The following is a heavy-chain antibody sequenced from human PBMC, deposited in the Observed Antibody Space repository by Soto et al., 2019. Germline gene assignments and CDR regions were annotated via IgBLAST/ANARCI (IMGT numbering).Heavy chain of an antibody. CDR1: DGSLAGYY. V-gene: IGHV4-34*01. D-gene: IGHD3-10*01. CDR2: INHSGST. Sequence: LSLTCAVYDGSLAGYYWTWIRQPPGKGLEWIGEINHSGSTNYNPSLKSRVTISVDTSKNQFSLKLSSVTAADTAVYYCARSHKLITMVRGSPFDSGGQG. J-gene: IGHJ4*02. CDR3: ARSHKLITMVRGSPFDS.